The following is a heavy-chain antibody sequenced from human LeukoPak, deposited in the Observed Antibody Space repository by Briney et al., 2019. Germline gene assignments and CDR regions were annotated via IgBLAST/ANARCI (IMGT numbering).Heavy chain of an antibody. V-gene: IGHV3-30*04. Sequence: PGGSLRLSCAASGFTFSSYAMHWVRQAPGKGLEWVAVISYDGSNKYYADSVKGRFTISRDNSKNTLYLQMNSLRAEDTAVYYCARDLGGYTYGMDVWGQGTTVTVSS. CDR3: ARDLGGYTYGMDV. CDR2: ISYDGSNK. CDR1: GFTFSSYA. D-gene: IGHD1-1*01. J-gene: IGHJ6*02.